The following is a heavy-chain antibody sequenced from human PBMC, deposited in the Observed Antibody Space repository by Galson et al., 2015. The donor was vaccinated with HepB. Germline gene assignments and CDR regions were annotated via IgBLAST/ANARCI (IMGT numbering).Heavy chain of an antibody. D-gene: IGHD1-26*01. CDR3: AKGEGATWYYAMDV. V-gene: IGHV3-30*18. CDR2: LSYDGSNK. Sequence: SLRLSCAASGFTFTNYGMHWVRQAPGKGLEWVAVLSYDGSNKYYGDSVKGRFTISRDNSKNTLFLQMNSLRAEDTAVYYCAKGEGATWYYAMDVWGQGTTVTVSS. CDR1: GFTFTNYG. J-gene: IGHJ6*02.